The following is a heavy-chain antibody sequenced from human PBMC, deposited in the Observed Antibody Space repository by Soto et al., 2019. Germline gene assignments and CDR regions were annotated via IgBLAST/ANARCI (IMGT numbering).Heavy chain of an antibody. CDR1: GYPFTAYY. J-gene: IGHJ4*02. CDR3: ATDDYGIFPY. D-gene: IGHD3-10*01. V-gene: IGHV1-2*02. Sequence: HVQLVQSGTEVKKPGASMRVSCMVSGYPFTAYYIHWVRQAPGQGLEWMGWIDPRSGGTVYEQKLQGRVTMTRDTSISTVYMDLSGLTSDDTALYYCATDDYGIFPYWGQGSLVTVSS. CDR2: IDPRSGGT.